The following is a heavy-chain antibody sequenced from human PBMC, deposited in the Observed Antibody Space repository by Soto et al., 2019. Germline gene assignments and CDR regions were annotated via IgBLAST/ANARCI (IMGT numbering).Heavy chain of an antibody. D-gene: IGHD3-9*01. CDR2: ISSSSSYI. CDR1: GFTFSSYS. V-gene: IGHV3-21*01. Sequence: EVPLVESGGGLVKPGGSLRLSCAASGFTFSSYSMNWVRQAPGKGLEWVSSISSSSSYIYYADSVKGRFTISRDNAKNSLYLQMNSLRAEDTAVYYCASFLGSASDYDILTGYYGDAYNWFDPWGQGTLVTVSS. CDR3: ASFLGSASDYDILTGYYGDAYNWFDP. J-gene: IGHJ5*02.